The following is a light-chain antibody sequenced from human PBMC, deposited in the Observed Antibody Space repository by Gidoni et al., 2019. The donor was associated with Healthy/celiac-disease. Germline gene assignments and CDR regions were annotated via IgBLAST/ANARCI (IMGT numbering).Light chain of an antibody. V-gene: IGKV4-1*01. CDR3: QQYYSTPYT. J-gene: IGKJ2*01. CDR2: WAS. CDR1: QSVLYSSNNQNY. Sequence: LVMTQSPDSLAVSLRERATINSTSSQSVLYSSNNQNYLAWYQQKPGQPPKLLIYWASTRESGVPDRFSGSGSGTDFTLTISSLQAEDVAVYYCQQYYSTPYTFGQGTKLEIK.